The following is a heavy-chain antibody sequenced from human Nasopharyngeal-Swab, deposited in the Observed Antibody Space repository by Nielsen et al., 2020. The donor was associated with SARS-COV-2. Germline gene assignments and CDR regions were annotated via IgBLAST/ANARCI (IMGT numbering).Heavy chain of an antibody. Sequence: GGSLRLSCAASGFTFSFYEMNWVRQAPGKGLEWVAFISGGGDTIFYADSVKGRFTISRDDAKNSLYLQLNTLRAEDTAVYYCVRELDYFDSWGQGTLVTVSS. CDR2: ISGGGDTI. CDR1: GFTFSFYE. CDR3: VRELDYFDS. D-gene: IGHD1-1*01. J-gene: IGHJ4*02. V-gene: IGHV3-48*03.